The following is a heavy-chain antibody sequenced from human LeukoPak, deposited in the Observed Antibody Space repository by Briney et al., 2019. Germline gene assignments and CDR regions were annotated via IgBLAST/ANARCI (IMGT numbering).Heavy chain of an antibody. V-gene: IGHV4-59*08. CDR1: GASINSYY. D-gene: IGHD3-3*01. CDR3: ARRGDFWSGYRWG. CDR2: IYYNRST. Sequence: PSETLSLTCSVSGASINSYYWSWIRQPAGKGLEWIGNIYYNRSTTYHPSLKSRITMSVDTSKNQFSLKLSSVTAADTAVYYCARRGDFWSGYRWGWGQGTLVTVSS. J-gene: IGHJ4*02.